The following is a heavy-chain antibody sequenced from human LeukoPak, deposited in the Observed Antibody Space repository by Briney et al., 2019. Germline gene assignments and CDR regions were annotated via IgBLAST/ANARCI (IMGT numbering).Heavy chain of an antibody. CDR1: GFTFSRFW. CDR3: ARVSGYCGSTSCPIQYYYGMDV. V-gene: IGHV3-7*01. Sequence: PGGSLRLSCAASGFTFSRFWMTWVRQAPGKGLEWVANINQDGSEKYYVDSVKGRFTISRDNAKNSLYLQMNSLRAEDTAVYYCARVSGYCGSTSCPIQYYYGMDVWGQGTTVTVSS. CDR2: INQDGSEK. D-gene: IGHD2-2*03. J-gene: IGHJ6*02.